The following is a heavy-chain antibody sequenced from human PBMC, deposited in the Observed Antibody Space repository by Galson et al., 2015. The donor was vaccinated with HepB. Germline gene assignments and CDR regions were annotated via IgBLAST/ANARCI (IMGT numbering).Heavy chain of an antibody. V-gene: IGHV1-2*02. J-gene: IGHJ3*01. CDR2: INPNDGGP. Sequence: SVKVSCKASGYSFSGYYIHWFRQAHGRGFEWMGWINPNDGGPKYANNFQGRVTMTRDTSTSTAYMDLRQLTSDDTAVYFCARDYGVVGTGAVDVWGQGTRITVSS. CDR1: GYSFSGYY. D-gene: IGHD3-3*01. CDR3: ARDYGVVGTGAVDV.